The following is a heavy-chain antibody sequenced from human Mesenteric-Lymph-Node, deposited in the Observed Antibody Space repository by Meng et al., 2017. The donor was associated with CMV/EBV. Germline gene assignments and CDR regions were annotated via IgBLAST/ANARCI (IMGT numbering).Heavy chain of an antibody. J-gene: IGHJ6*02. D-gene: IGHD4-17*01. CDR2: IRYDGSNK. CDR3: ARETTDVDSGMDV. CDR1: GLTFSSYG. Sequence: GGSLRLSCAASGLTFSSYGMHWVRQAPGKGLEWVAFIRYDGSNKYYADSVKGRFTISRDNSKNTLYLQMNSLRAEDTAVYYCARETTDVDSGMDVWGQGTTVTVSS. V-gene: IGHV3-30*02.